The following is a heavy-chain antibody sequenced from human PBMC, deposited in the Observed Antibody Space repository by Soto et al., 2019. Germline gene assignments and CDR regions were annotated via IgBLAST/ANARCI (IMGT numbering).Heavy chain of an antibody. CDR3: ASRNSGWYFHY. V-gene: IGHV3-23*01. D-gene: IGHD6-19*01. Sequence: EVQLLESGGGLVQPGGSLRLSCAASGFTFSNYAMNWVRQAPGKGLEWVSVISGSGGSTYYADSVKGRFTISRDNSKNTLYLQMNSLRAEDTAVYYCASRNSGWYFHYSGQGTLVTVSS. J-gene: IGHJ4*02. CDR2: ISGSGGST. CDR1: GFTFSNYA.